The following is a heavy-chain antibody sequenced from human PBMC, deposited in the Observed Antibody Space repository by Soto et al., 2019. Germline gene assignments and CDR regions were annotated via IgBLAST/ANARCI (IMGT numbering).Heavy chain of an antibody. CDR1: GGSISSSSYY. CDR2: IYYSGST. Sequence: QLQLQESGPGLVKPSETLSLTCTVSGGSISSSSYYWGWIRQPPGKGLEWIGSIYYSGSTYYNPSLKSRVTISVDTSKNQFSLKLSSVTAADTAVYYCARTRYSGYDSVGDSDYWGQGTLVTVSS. V-gene: IGHV4-39*01. CDR3: ARTRYSGYDSVGDSDY. D-gene: IGHD5-12*01. J-gene: IGHJ4*02.